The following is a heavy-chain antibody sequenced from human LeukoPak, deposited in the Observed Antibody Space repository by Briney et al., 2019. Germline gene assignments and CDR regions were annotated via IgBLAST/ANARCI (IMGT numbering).Heavy chain of an antibody. D-gene: IGHD6-19*01. CDR3: ARAGYSSGWSTTYYYYYMDV. CDR1: GGSISSYY. CDR2: IYTSGST. V-gene: IGHV4-4*07. J-gene: IGHJ6*03. Sequence: PSETLSLTCTVSGGSISSYYWSWIRQPAGKGLEWIGRIYTSGSTNYNPSLKGRVTMSVDTSKNQFSLKLSSVTAADTAVYYCARAGYSSGWSTTYYYYYMDVWGKGTTVTVSS.